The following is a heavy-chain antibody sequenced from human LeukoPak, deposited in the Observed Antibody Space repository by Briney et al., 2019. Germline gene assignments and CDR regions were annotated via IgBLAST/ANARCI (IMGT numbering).Heavy chain of an antibody. V-gene: IGHV1-8*03. CDR3: ARSATYYDILTGYYTSYYYYYMDV. J-gene: IGHJ6*03. D-gene: IGHD3-9*01. Sequence: ASVKVSCKASGYTFTSYDINWVRQATGQGLEWMGWMNPNSGNTGYAQKFQGRVTITRNTSISTAYMELSSLRSEDTAVYYCARSATYYDILTGYYTSYYYYYMDVWGKGTTVTVSS. CDR1: GYTFTSYD. CDR2: MNPNSGNT.